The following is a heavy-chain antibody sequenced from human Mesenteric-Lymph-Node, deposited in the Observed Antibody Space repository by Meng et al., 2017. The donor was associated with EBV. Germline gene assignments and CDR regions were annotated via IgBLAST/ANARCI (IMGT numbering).Heavy chain of an antibody. J-gene: IGHJ4*02. CDR2: IYHFGSP. CDR1: GGSVSSGGYS. V-gene: IGHV4-30-2*01. Sequence: QLQESGSGLVKPSQTLSLTCAVSGGSVSSGGYSWSWIRQPPGKGLEWIGYIYHFGSPNYNPSLKSRVTISVDRSKNQFSLNLTSMTAADTAVYDCARRGIAEGFDFWGQGTLVTVSS. CDR3: ARRGIAEGFDF.